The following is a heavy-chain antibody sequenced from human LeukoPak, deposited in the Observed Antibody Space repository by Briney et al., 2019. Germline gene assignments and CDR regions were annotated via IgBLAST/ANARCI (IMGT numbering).Heavy chain of an antibody. J-gene: IGHJ5*02. CDR2: ISSSSSYI. CDR3: ARETIAAAGKGFDP. CDR1: GFTFSSYS. Sequence: GWSLRLSCAASGFTFSSYSMNWVRQAPGKGLEWVSSISSSSSYIYYADSVKGRFTISRDNAKKSLYLQMNSLRAEDTAVYYCARETIAAAGKGFDPWGQGTLVTVSS. D-gene: IGHD6-13*01. V-gene: IGHV3-21*01.